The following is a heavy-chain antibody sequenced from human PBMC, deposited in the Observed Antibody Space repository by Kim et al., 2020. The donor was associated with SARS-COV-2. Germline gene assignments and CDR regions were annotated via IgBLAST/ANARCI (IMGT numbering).Heavy chain of an antibody. V-gene: IGHV3-30*04. Sequence: GSLRLSCAASGFTFSSYAMHWVRQAPGKGLEWLAVISYDGSNKYYADSVKGRFTISRDNSKNTLYLQMNSLRAEATAVYYCARDATYYYDSSGYYYPQTAYYYYYGMDVWGQGTTVTVSS. D-gene: IGHD3-22*01. CDR3: ARDATYYYDSSGYYYPQTAYYYYYGMDV. CDR2: ISYDGSNK. CDR1: GFTFSSYA. J-gene: IGHJ6*02.